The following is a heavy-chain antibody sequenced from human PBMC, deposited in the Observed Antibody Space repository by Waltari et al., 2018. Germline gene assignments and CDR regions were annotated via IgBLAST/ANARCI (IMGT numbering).Heavy chain of an antibody. CDR1: GFTFSRFG. Sequence: QVQLVESGGGVVQPGRSLRLSCAASGFTFSRFGMHWVRQCPGKGLEGVAVIWHDGSNEYYVDSVKGRFTISRDNSKNTLYLQMNSLRAEDSAVYYCASQSTTLFDYWGQGTLVTVSS. J-gene: IGHJ4*02. V-gene: IGHV3-33*01. CDR2: IWHDGSNE. CDR3: ASQSTTLFDY. D-gene: IGHD2-15*01.